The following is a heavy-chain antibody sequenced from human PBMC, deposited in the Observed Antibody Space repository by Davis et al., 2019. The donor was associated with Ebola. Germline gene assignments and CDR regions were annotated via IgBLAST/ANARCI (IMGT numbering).Heavy chain of an antibody. D-gene: IGHD6-19*01. CDR1: GFTFSSYA. J-gene: IGHJ3*01. V-gene: IGHV3-23*01. CDR2: ISGSGGST. CDR3: AKDTSNVWFDV. Sequence: GGSLRLSCAASGFTFSSYAMSWVRQAPGKGLEWVSAISGSGGSTYYAGSVKGRFTISRDNSRNTLYLQMNSLRVEDTAIYYCAKDTSNVWFDVWGPGTMVTVSS.